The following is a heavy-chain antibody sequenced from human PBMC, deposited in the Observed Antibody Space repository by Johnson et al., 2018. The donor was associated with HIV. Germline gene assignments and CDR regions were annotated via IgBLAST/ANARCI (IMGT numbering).Heavy chain of an antibody. D-gene: IGHD1-1*01. V-gene: IGHV3-11*04. CDR1: GFTFNDYY. Sequence: QVQLVESGGGLVKPGGSLRLSCTASGFTFNDYYMTWVRQAPGEGLEWVSYISSSGSAIYYAASVKGRFTMSRDKAKNSMFLQMNSLRADDTAVYYCARSRNYACDIWGQGTMVTVSS. CDR2: ISSSGSAI. J-gene: IGHJ3*02. CDR3: ARSRNYACDI.